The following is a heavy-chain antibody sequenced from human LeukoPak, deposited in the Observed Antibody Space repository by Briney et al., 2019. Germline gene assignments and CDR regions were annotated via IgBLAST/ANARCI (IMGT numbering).Heavy chain of an antibody. Sequence: GGSLRLSCAASGFTLSSYPMRGVRQAPGEGLEGVSSIIGSGGSTYYAVSVKGRFTITRDNSKNTLYLQMNSLRAEDTAVYYCAKVTYSGYDRRFDYWGQGTLVTVSS. CDR1: GFTLSSYP. D-gene: IGHD5-12*01. V-gene: IGHV3-23*01. CDR3: AKVTYSGYDRRFDY. J-gene: IGHJ4*02. CDR2: IIGSGGST.